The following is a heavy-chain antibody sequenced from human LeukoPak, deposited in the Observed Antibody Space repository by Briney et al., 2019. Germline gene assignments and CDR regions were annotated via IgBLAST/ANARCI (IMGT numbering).Heavy chain of an antibody. J-gene: IGHJ4*02. CDR3: SRREDYKLGSFPFCI. CDR2: IHNSGST. Sequence: SETLSLTCAVSGGPFSGYFWSWIRQSSGKGLAWIGEIHNSGSTNYNPSLISRVTISEDASKNQFYLVLSSVQAADTAVYYCSRREDYKLGSFPFCIWGPGTLVTVSS. D-gene: IGHD3-10*01. V-gene: IGHV4-34*01. CDR1: GGPFSGYF.